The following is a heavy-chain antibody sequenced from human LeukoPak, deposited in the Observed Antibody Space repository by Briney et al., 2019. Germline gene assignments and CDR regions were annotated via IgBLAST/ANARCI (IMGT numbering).Heavy chain of an antibody. CDR1: GFTFSSYA. CDR3: AREGGSIAAAGWFDP. V-gene: IGHV3-23*01. D-gene: IGHD6-13*01. CDR2: ISGSGGNT. Sequence: GGSLRLSCAASGFTFSSYAMSWVRQAPGKGLEWVSAISGSGGNTYYADSVKGRFTISRDNSKNTLYLQMNSLRAEDTAVYYCAREGGSIAAAGWFDPWGQGTLVTVSS. J-gene: IGHJ5*02.